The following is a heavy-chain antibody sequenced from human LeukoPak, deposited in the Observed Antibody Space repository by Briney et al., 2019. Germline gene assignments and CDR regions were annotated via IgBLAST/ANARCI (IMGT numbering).Heavy chain of an antibody. V-gene: IGHV3-74*01. CDR1: GFTFKNYW. CDR3: ARDFDMGITPGDDFDF. CDR2: INADGTYT. D-gene: IGHD3-9*01. Sequence: GGSLRLSCAASGFTFKNYWMHWVRHTPGEGLVWVARINADGTYTSYADSVMGRFSISRDNAKNTVSLQMNSLRAEGTAVYYCARDFDMGITPGDDFDFWGQGTLVTVSS. J-gene: IGHJ4*02.